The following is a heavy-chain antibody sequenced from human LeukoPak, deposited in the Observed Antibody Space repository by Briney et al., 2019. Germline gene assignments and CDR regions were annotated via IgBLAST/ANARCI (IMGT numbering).Heavy chain of an antibody. J-gene: IGHJ4*02. CDR2: VTDTGGNT. Sequence: PGGSLRLSCAASGFTFSSYAMTWVRQAPVKGLEWLSVVTDTGGNTYHADSVKGRFTISRDHSKNTVYLEMNSLRVEDTAVYYCAKGTVRSCSGPSCYPLDSWGQGTLVTVSS. V-gene: IGHV3-23*01. CDR1: GFTFSSYA. D-gene: IGHD2-15*01. CDR3: AKGTVRSCSGPSCYPLDS.